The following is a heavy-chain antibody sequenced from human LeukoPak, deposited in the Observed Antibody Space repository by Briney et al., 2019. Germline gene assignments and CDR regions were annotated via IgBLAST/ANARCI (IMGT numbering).Heavy chain of an antibody. CDR1: GFTFSSYG. Sequence: PGGSLRLSCAASGFTFSSYGMHWVRQAPGKGLVWVSRINSDGSSTSYADSVKGRFTISRDNAKNTLYLQMNSLRAEDTAVYYCARVSITDYYDSSGRWDAFDIWGQGTMVTVSS. CDR3: ARVSITDYYDSSGRWDAFDI. CDR2: INSDGSST. V-gene: IGHV3-74*01. D-gene: IGHD3-22*01. J-gene: IGHJ3*02.